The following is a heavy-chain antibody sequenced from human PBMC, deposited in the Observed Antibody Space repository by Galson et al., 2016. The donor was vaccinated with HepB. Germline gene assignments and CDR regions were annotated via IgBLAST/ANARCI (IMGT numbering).Heavy chain of an antibody. Sequence: SLRLSCAASGFNFGTYGMDWVRQAPGKRLEWVAIIWYDGSQRYYANSVKGRFNISRDNSKSILHLQMDSLRVEDTAVYYCATETPEGGMDVWGKGTLRIRGTTAPLDSWGQGTLVTVSS. D-gene: IGHD1-1*01. CDR2: IWYDGSQR. CDR1: GFNFGTYG. CDR3: ATETPEGGMDVWGKGTLRIRGTTAPLDS. V-gene: IGHV3-33*01. J-gene: IGHJ4*02.